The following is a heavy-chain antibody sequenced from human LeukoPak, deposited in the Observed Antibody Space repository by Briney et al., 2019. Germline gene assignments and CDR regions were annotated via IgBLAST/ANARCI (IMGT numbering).Heavy chain of an antibody. Sequence: PSETLSLTCTVSGGSISSGSYYWSWIRQPAGKGLEWIGRIYTSGSTNYNPSFKSRVTISVDTSKNQFSLKLSSVTAADTAVYYCARDVWFGAGRTFDYWGQGTLVTVSS. CDR2: IYTSGST. D-gene: IGHD3-10*01. CDR3: ARDVWFGAGRTFDY. CDR1: GGSISSGSYY. V-gene: IGHV4-61*02. J-gene: IGHJ4*02.